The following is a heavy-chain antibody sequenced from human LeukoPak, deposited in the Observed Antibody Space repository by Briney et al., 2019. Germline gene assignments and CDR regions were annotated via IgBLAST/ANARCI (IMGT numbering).Heavy chain of an antibody. J-gene: IGHJ6*03. V-gene: IGHV3-48*04. CDR3: ARGFGVAYYYYSMDV. CDR2: IDFSGSTI. Sequence: GGSLRLSCAASGFTFSSYSVNWVRQAPGKGLEWVSYIDFSGSTIYYADYVKGRFTISRDNARNSLSLQMISLRAEDTAVYYCARGFGVAYYYYSMDVWGKGTTVTISS. D-gene: IGHD3-3*01. CDR1: GFTFSSYS.